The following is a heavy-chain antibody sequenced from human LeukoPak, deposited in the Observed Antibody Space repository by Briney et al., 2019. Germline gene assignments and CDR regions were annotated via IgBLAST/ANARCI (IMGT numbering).Heavy chain of an antibody. CDR3: ARGASSQYSSGFDP. D-gene: IGHD6-25*01. J-gene: IGHJ5*02. V-gene: IGHV1-18*01. CDR1: GYTFTTYI. Sequence: ASVKVSCKASGYTFTTYIIHWVRQAPGQGPEWMGWISAYNGNTNYAQKLQGRVTMTTDTSTSTAYMELRSLRSDDTAVYYCARGASSQYSSGFDPWGQGTLVTVSS. CDR2: ISAYNGNT.